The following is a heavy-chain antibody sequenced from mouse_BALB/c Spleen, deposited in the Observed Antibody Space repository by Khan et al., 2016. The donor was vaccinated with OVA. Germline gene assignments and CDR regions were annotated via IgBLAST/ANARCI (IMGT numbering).Heavy chain of an antibody. CDR2: IAPGSGST. Sequence: DLVKPGASVKLSCKASGYTFTSYWINWIKQRPGQGLEWVGRIAPGSGSTSYNEMFKDKTTLTVDTSSSTAYIQLLSLSSEDPAVYFCAKSNYYGSGLYAMDYWGQGTSVTVSS. CDR3: AKSNYYGSGLYAMDY. V-gene: IGHV1S41*01. D-gene: IGHD1-1*01. CDR1: GYTFTSYW. J-gene: IGHJ4*01.